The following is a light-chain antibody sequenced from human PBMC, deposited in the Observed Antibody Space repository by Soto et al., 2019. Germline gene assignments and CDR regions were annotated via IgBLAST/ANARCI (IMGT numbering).Light chain of an antibody. Sequence: QTVVTQEPSFSVSPGGTVTLTCGLNSGSFSTSYYPSWYQQTPGQAPRTLIYSTNTRSSGVPDRFSGSILGNKAALTITGAQADDECDYYCVLYVGSGISVFGTGTKVTVL. J-gene: IGLJ1*01. CDR1: SGSFSTSYY. CDR3: VLYVGSGISV. CDR2: STN. V-gene: IGLV8-61*01.